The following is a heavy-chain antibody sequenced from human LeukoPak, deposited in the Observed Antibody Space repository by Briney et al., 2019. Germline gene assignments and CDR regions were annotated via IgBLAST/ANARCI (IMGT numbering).Heavy chain of an antibody. J-gene: IGHJ4*02. Sequence: GGSLRLSCAASGFTFTNYGTGWVRQAPGKGLEWVSTISATGVDTYYADSVNGRFTISRDNAQNSLYLQMNSLRAEDTAIYYCVRDRGTYRPIDYWGQGTLVTVSS. CDR2: ISATGVDT. D-gene: IGHD1-26*01. CDR1: GFTFTNYG. V-gene: IGHV3-23*01. CDR3: VRDRGTYRPIDY.